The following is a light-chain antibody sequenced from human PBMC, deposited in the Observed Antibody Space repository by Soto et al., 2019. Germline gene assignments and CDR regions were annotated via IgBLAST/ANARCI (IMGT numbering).Light chain of an antibody. J-gene: IGKJ4*01. Sequence: VLTQSPGTLSLSPGERAALTCRASQSVSSDYLAWYKQTPGQTPKVLSYRASSRATGIPDRVSGSGSGTEFTLTISRLQPEDFAVYYCQQYGSSPLTFGGGTKVDIK. CDR1: QSVSSDY. V-gene: IGKV3-20*01. CDR3: QQYGSSPLT. CDR2: RAS.